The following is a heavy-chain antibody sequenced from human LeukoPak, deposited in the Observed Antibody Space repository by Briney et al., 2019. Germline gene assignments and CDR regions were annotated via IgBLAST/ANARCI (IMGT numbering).Heavy chain of an antibody. D-gene: IGHD5-18*01. V-gene: IGHV4-38-2*02. J-gene: IGHJ4*02. Sequence: SETLSLTCTVSGYSISSGYYWGWIRQPPGKGLEWIGSIYHSGSTYYNPSLKSRVTISVDTSKNQFSLKLSSVTAADTAVYYCARGGDTAFDYWGQGTLVTVSS. CDR2: IYHSGST. CDR3: ARGGDTAFDY. CDR1: GYSISSGYY.